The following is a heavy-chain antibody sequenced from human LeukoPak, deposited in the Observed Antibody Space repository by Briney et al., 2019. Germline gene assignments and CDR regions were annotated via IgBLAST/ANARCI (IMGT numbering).Heavy chain of an antibody. V-gene: IGHV3-48*01. J-gene: IGHJ4*02. D-gene: IGHD6-19*01. CDR1: GFTFGDYA. CDR3: AREGLIAVAGAVFDY. CDR2: ISSSSSTI. Sequence: GGSLRLSCTASGFTFGDYAMSWVRQAPGKGLEWVSYISSSSSTIYYADSVKGRFTISRDNAKNSLYLQMNSLRAEDTAVYYCAREGLIAVAGAVFDYWGQGTLVTVSS.